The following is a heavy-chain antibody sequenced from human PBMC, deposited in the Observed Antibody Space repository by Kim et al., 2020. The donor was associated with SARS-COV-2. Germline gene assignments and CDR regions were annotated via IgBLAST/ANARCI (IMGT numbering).Heavy chain of an antibody. J-gene: IGHJ5*02. CDR1: GFTFSSYA. Sequence: GGSLRLSCAASGFTFSSYAMSWVRQAPGKGLEWVSAISGSGGSTYYADSVKGRFTISRDNSKNTLYLQMNSLRAEDTAVYYCAKDEDCSGGSCYSNWFDPWGQGTLVTVSS. CDR2: ISGSGGST. V-gene: IGHV3-23*01. D-gene: IGHD2-15*01. CDR3: AKDEDCSGGSCYSNWFDP.